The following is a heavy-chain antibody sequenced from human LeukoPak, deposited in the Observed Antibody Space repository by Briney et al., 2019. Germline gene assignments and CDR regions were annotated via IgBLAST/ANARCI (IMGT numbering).Heavy chain of an antibody. CDR1: GFTLSTFD. CDR2: ISTSSRYI. D-gene: IGHD2-2*01. CDR3: ARADCSGSTCYLRHSWFDP. J-gene: IGHJ5*02. V-gene: IGHV3-21*06. Sequence: GGSLRLSCAASGFTLSTFDMNWVRQAPGKGLEWVSSISTSSRYIYYRDSVKGRFTISRDDAKNSLYLQMNSLTVEDTAVYHCARADCSGSTCYLRHSWFDPWGQRTLVTVSS.